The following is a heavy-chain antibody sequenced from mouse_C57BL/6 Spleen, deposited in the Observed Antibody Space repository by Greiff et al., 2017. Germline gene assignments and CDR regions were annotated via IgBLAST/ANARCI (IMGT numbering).Heavy chain of an antibody. J-gene: IGHJ2*01. CDR3: ARAEPDY. V-gene: IGHV1-26*01. CDR1: GYTFTDYY. CDR2: INPNNGGT. Sequence: EVQLQQSGPELVKPGASVKISCKASGYTFTDYYMHWVKQSHGKSLEWIGDINPNNGGTSYNQKFKGKATLTVDKSSSTAYMERRSLASEDAAVXDCARAEPDYWGQGTTLTGSA.